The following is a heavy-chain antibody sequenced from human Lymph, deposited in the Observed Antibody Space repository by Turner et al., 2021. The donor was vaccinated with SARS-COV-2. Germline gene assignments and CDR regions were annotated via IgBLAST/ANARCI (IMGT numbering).Heavy chain of an antibody. D-gene: IGHD1-26*01. Sequence: EVQLVESGGGVVQPGRSLRLSCADSGFTFDDYAMHWVRQAPGKGLEWVSGINWSGGSIAYADSVKGRFTISRDNPKNSLYLQMNSLRAEDTAFYYCAKDLAGTYYSSFDYWGQGTLVTVSS. V-gene: IGHV3-9*01. CDR1: GFTFDDYA. CDR3: AKDLAGTYYSSFDY. CDR2: INWSGGSI. J-gene: IGHJ4*02.